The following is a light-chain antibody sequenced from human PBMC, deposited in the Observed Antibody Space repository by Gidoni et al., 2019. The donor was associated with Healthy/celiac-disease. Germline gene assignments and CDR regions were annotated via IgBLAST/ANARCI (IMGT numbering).Light chain of an antibody. J-gene: IGLJ2*01. V-gene: IGLV3-1*01. Sequence: YELTQPPSVSVSQGQTASITCSGDKLGDKYACWYQQKPGQSPVLVIYQDSKRPSGIPERFSGTNSGNTATLTISGTQAMDEADYYCQAWDSSTVVFGVGTKLSVL. CDR2: QDS. CDR3: QAWDSSTVV. CDR1: KLGDKY.